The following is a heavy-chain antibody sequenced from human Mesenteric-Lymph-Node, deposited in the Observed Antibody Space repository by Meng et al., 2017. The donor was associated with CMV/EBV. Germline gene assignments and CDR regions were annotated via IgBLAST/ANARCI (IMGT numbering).Heavy chain of an antibody. CDR1: GFSVNYIY. Sequence: GGSLRLSCAASGFSVNYIYMSWVRQAPGKGLEWVSIMYSGGTTYYADSVKGRFTISRDDSKNTLYLQMSSLRPEDTAVYYCVQGEYYDFWSGQSNFDYWGQGTLVTVSS. J-gene: IGHJ4*02. V-gene: IGHV3-66*02. CDR2: MYSGGTT. CDR3: VQGEYYDFWSGQSNFDY. D-gene: IGHD3-3*01.